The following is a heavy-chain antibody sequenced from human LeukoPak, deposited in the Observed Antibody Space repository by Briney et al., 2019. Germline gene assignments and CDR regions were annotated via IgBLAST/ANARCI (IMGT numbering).Heavy chain of an antibody. J-gene: IGHJ3*02. CDR2: IRGDGREK. CDR3: ARDTTPELGTAYFDALDI. D-gene: IGHD1-14*01. CDR1: GFTFSSYW. V-gene: IGHV3-7*01. Sequence: GGSLRLSCAASGFTFSSYWMSWVRQAPGKGLEWVANIRGDGREKYYADSVKGRFTISRDNDKSSMYLQMNSLRAEDTAVYYCARDTTPELGTAYFDALDIWGPGTMVTVSS.